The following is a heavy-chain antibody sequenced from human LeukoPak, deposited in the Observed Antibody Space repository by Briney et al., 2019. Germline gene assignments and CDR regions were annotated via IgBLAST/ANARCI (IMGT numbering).Heavy chain of an antibody. J-gene: IGHJ4*02. Sequence: KPSETLSLTCAVYGGSFSGYYWSWIRQPPGKGLEWIGEINHSGSTNYNPSLKSRVTISVDTSKNQFSLKLSSVTAADTAVYYCARDFGDYRVDYWGQGTLVTVSS. CDR2: INHSGST. D-gene: IGHD4-17*01. CDR3: ARDFGDYRVDY. CDR1: GGSFSGYY. V-gene: IGHV4-34*01.